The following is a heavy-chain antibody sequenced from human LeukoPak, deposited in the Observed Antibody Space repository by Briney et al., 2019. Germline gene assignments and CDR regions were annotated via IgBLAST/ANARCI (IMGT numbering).Heavy chain of an antibody. D-gene: IGHD3-10*01. Sequence: GGSLRLSCAASGSTFSNYNMTWVRQAPGKGLERVSAISGGGDTTYSAASVKGRFTISRDNSKNTLYLQMSSLRAEDTAVYYCAYGSGTYYRGFDYWGQGTLVTVSS. J-gene: IGHJ4*02. CDR1: GSTFSNYN. V-gene: IGHV3-23*01. CDR3: AYGSGTYYRGFDY. CDR2: ISGGGDTT.